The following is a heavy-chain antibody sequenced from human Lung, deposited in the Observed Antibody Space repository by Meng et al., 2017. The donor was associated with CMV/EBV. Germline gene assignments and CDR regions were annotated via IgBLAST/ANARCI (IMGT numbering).Heavy chain of an antibody. Sequence: GSLRLXCTVSGGSIADFYWTWIRQPPGKGLEYIAYIYYSGSTNYNPSLRSRVTMSLDSSKNQFSLKLSSVTAADTAVYYCARLHPEDTGYSYGYELRLFDHWGRGXLVTVSS. CDR2: IYYSGST. CDR1: GGSIADFY. CDR3: ARLHPEDTGYSYGYELRLFDH. V-gene: IGHV4-59*01. J-gene: IGHJ4*02. D-gene: IGHD5-18*01.